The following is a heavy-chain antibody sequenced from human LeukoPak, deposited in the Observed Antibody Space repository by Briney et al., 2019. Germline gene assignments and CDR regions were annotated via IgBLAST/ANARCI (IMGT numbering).Heavy chain of an antibody. CDR3: ARRVTRMIVVVFDY. J-gene: IGHJ4*02. CDR2: INHSGST. D-gene: IGHD3-22*01. Sequence: GSLRLPCAASGFTVSSNYMSWIRQPPGKGLEWIGEINHSGSTNYNPSLKSRVTISVDTSKNQFSLKLSSVTAADTAVYYCARRVTRMIVVVFDYWGQGTLVTVSS. CDR1: GFTVSSNY. V-gene: IGHV4-34*01.